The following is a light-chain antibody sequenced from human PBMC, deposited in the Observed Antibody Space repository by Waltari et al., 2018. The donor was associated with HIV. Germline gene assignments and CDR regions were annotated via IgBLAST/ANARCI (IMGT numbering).Light chain of an antibody. CDR3: ASFTGDNTVM. Sequence: AVTQPASVSGLPGQSTTISCTGDDTDFSLYKFVSWYQHHSGKPPRLILYDVDRRASGVSDRFSGSMSGNTASLTISGLRAEDEGHYYCASFTGDNTVMFGGGTEVTVL. CDR1: DTDFSLYKF. V-gene: IGLV2-14*01. CDR2: DVD. J-gene: IGLJ3*02.